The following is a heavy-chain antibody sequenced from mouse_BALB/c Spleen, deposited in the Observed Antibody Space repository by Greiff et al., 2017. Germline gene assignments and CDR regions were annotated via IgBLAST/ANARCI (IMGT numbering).Heavy chain of an antibody. CDR3: ARQGYYGSSYVGYYAMDY. CDR2: ISSGGSYT. D-gene: IGHD1-1*01. J-gene: IGHJ4*01. Sequence: EVQLVESGGDLVKPGGSLKLSCAASGFTFSSYGMSWVRQTPDKRLEWVATISSGGSYTYYPDSVKGRFTISRDNAKNTLYLQMSSLKSEDTAMYYCARQGYYGSSYVGYYAMDYWGQGTSVTVSS. CDR1: GFTFSSYG. V-gene: IGHV5-6*01.